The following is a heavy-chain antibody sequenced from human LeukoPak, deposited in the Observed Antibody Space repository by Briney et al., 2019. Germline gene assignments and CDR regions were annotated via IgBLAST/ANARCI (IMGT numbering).Heavy chain of an antibody. CDR1: GGSITNTNY. V-gene: IGHV4-4*02. CDR3: AREDDSGYDWFDP. J-gene: IGHJ5*02. Sequence: SGTLSLTCGVSGGSITNTNYWTWVRQPPGKGLEWIGEVNLQGSTNYNPSLMGRVAISVDTSENHISLQLTSVTAADTAVYYCAREDDSGYDWFDPWGQGTLVTVSS. CDR2: VNLQGST. D-gene: IGHD5-12*01.